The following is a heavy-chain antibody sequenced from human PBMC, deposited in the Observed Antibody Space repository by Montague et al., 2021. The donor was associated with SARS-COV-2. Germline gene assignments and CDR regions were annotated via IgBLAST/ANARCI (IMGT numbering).Heavy chain of an antibody. CDR1: GGSISSSSYY. CDR2: IHYSGST. J-gene: IGHJ5*02. Sequence: SETLSLTCTVSGGSISSSSYYWGWIRQPPGKGLEWIGSIHYSGSTCYNPSLKSRVTISVDTSKNQVSLKLSSVTAADTAVYYCARDLRRGFDPWGQGTLVTVSS. D-gene: IGHD3-10*01. CDR3: ARDLRRGFDP. V-gene: IGHV4-39*07.